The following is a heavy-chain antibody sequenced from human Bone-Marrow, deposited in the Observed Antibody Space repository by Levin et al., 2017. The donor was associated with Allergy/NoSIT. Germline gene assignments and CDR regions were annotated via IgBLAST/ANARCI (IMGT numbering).Heavy chain of an antibody. D-gene: IGHD2-15*01. Sequence: GESLKISCEASGFTFTRYGMHWVRQAPGKGLEWVAVVWYDGSDKHYADSVKGRFTISRDNSKNTLFLQMNSLRVDDTAVYYCAGGGPTLDNAAVGAFEYWGQGTLVTVSS. CDR3: AGGGPTLDNAAVGAFEY. V-gene: IGHV3-33*01. CDR2: VWYDGSDK. J-gene: IGHJ4*02. CDR1: GFTFTRYG.